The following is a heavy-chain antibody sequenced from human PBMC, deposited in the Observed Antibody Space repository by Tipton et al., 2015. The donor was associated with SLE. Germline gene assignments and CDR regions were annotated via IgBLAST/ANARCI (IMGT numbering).Heavy chain of an antibody. D-gene: IGHD2-21*02. CDR3: ARLNDATAIASFDY. J-gene: IGHJ4*02. CDR1: GDSITSYY. CDR2: IYYNGHT. V-gene: IGHV4-59*07. Sequence: TLSLTCTVSGDSITSYYWNWIRQPPGKGLEWIGYIYYNGHTNYSPSLKSRVTLSVDTSKNQFSLTLSSVTAADTAVYYCARLNDATAIASFDYWGQGTLVTASS.